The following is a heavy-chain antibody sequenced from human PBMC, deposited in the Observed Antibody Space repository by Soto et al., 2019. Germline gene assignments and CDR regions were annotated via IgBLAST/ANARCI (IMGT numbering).Heavy chain of an antibody. Sequence: EVQLLESGGGLVQPGGSLRLSCAASGFTFSSYAMSWVRQAPGKGLEWVSGISGSGDSTYYADSVKGRFTISRDNSKNTLFLQMNSLGAEDTALYYCAKTVPGTKYWGQGTLVTVS. J-gene: IGHJ4*02. CDR1: GFTFSSYA. D-gene: IGHD6-19*01. CDR3: AKTVPGTKY. V-gene: IGHV3-23*01. CDR2: ISGSGDST.